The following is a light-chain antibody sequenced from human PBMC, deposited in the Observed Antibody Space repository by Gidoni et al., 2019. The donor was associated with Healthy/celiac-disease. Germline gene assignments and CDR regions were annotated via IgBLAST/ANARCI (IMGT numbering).Light chain of an antibody. V-gene: IGKV1-39*01. CDR2: ASA. J-gene: IGKJ4*01. CDR1: QSISSY. Sequence: DIQMTPSPSSLSASVGDKVTITCRASQSISSYLDWYQQKPGKAPKLLIYASACLHSGVPARFSCSGSGTEFTLTISSLQPEDFATYYCQQSYSTPLTFGGGTKVEIK. CDR3: QQSYSTPLT.